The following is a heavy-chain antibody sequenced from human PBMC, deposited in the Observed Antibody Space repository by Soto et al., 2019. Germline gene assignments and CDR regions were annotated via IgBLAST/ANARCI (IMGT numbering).Heavy chain of an antibody. CDR1: GGSISSYY. Sequence: QVQLQESGPGLVKPSETLSLTCTVSGGSISSYYWSWIRQPPGKGLEWIGYIYYSGSTNYNPSLKSRVTISVDTSKNQFSLKLSSVTAADTAVYYCARVYYGDYVRFDYWGQGPLVTVSS. J-gene: IGHJ4*02. V-gene: IGHV4-59*01. CDR3: ARVYYGDYVRFDY. CDR2: IYYSGST. D-gene: IGHD4-17*01.